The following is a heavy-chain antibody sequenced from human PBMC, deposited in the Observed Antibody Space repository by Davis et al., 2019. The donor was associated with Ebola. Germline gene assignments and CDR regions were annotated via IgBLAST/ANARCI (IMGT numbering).Heavy chain of an antibody. CDR1: GFTFTSYG. CDR2: IRYDGSNK. D-gene: IGHD6-25*01. V-gene: IGHV3-30*02. J-gene: IGHJ4*02. CDR3: ARDRALYSSETFDY. Sequence: PGGSLRLSCAASGFTFTSYGMHWVRQAPGKGLEWVAFIRYDGSNKYYGDSVKGRFTISRDNSKNTLYLQMNSLRVEDTAVYYCARDRALYSSETFDYWGQGTLVTVSS.